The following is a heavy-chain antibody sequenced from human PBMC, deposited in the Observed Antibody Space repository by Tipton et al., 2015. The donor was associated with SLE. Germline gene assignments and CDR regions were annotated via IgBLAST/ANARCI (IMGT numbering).Heavy chain of an antibody. CDR3: ARDPLYCSGGSCYED. D-gene: IGHD2-15*01. CDR2: IYYSGST. J-gene: IGHJ4*02. Sequence: TLSLTCTVSGGSISSSSYYWGWIRQPPGKGLEWIGRIYYSGSTYYNPPLKSRVTISVDTSKNQFSLKLSSVTAADTAVYYCARDPLYCSGGSCYEDWGQGTLVTVSS. V-gene: IGHV4-39*07. CDR1: GGSISSSSYY.